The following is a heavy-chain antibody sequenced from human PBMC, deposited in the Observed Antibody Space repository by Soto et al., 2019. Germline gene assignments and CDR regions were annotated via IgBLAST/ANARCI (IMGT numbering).Heavy chain of an antibody. CDR3: AKVGCSSTSCSYARLGYSSSWLDY. J-gene: IGHJ4*02. D-gene: IGHD2-2*01. V-gene: IGHV3-23*01. Sequence: GGSLRLSCAASGFTFSSYAMSWVRQAPGKGLEWVSAISGSGGSTYYADSVKGRFTISRDNSKNTLYLQMNSLRAEDTAVYYCAKVGCSSTSCSYARLGYSSSWLDYWGQGTLVTVSS. CDR1: GFTFSSYA. CDR2: ISGSGGST.